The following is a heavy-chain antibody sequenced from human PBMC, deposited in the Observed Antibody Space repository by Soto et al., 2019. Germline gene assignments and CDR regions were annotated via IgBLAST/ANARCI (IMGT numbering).Heavy chain of an antibody. CDR1: GFSFSTSA. CDR2: VSSDARAQ. Sequence: QVQLVESGGGVVQPGGSLRLSCVASGFSFSTSAMHWVRHAPGKGLKWVSIVSSDARAQYYADSVKGRFTIFRDNSKNTLSLHMNCLKTDDAAVDYCVGDRGGSYNFNYWGQGTPVTVSS. J-gene: IGHJ4*02. CDR3: VGDRGGSYNFNY. D-gene: IGHD1-26*01. V-gene: IGHV3-30*04.